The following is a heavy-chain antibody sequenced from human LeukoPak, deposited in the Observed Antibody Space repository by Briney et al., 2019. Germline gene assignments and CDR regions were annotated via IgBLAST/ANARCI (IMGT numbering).Heavy chain of an antibody. V-gene: IGHV1-69*13. J-gene: IGHJ4*02. Sequence: ASVKVSCKASGGTFSSYAISWVRQAPGQGLEWMGGIIPIFGTANYAQKFQGRVTITADESTSTAYMELSSLRSEDTAVYYCARSPYDFWSHLDYWGQGTLVTVSS. CDR1: GGTFSSYA. CDR3: ARSPYDFWSHLDY. D-gene: IGHD3-3*01. CDR2: IIPIFGTA.